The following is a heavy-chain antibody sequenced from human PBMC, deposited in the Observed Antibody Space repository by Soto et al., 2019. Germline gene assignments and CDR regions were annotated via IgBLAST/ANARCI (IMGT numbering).Heavy chain of an antibody. Sequence: RASVKVSCKASGYIFTGYYIHWVRQAPGQGLEWMGWINPNTRGAHSAQRFQGRVTMTRDTSISTAYMELSSLRSDDSAVYYCARDRYSGYNSKFDYWGQGTLVTVSS. CDR3: ARDRYSGYNSKFDY. V-gene: IGHV1-2*02. CDR1: GYIFTGYY. D-gene: IGHD5-12*01. J-gene: IGHJ4*02. CDR2: INPNTRGA.